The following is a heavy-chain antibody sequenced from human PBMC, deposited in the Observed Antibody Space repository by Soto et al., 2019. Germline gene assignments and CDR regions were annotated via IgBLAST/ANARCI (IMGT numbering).Heavy chain of an antibody. D-gene: IGHD3-10*01. V-gene: IGHV3-23*01. CDR1: GFTFSSYA. CDR2: VSAGGDMT. Sequence: DVQLLESGGHLVQPGGSLILSCAASGFTFSSYAMSWVRQAPGKGLEWVSSVSAGGDMTYYSDSVKGRFTISRVNSNNALFLQMNSLRIEDTALYYCARGDRGGSGSPASYYYSGLDVWGQGTTVTVS. CDR3: ARGDRGGSGSPASYYYSGLDV. J-gene: IGHJ6*02.